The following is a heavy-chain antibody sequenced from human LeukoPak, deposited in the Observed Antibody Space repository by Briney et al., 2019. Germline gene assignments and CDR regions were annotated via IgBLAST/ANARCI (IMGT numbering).Heavy chain of an antibody. D-gene: IGHD1-26*01. CDR3: ARDRRIVGATRGVFDY. Sequence: GGSLRLSCVASGFTFNTYSMNWVRQAPGKGLEFVSSISSSSAYIRYADSLKDRFTISRDNAKNSLYLQMNSLRAEDTAVYYCARDRRIVGATRGVFDYWGQGTLVTVSS. J-gene: IGHJ4*02. V-gene: IGHV3-21*01. CDR1: GFTFNTYS. CDR2: ISSSSAYI.